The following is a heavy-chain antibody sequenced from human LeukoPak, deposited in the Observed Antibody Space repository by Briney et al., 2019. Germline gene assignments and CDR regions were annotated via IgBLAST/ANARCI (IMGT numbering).Heavy chain of an antibody. V-gene: IGHV3-23*01. CDR1: GGSISSGGYY. CDR2: ITGSGGST. CDR3: AKAQVGAILHAFDI. Sequence: LSLTCTVSGGSISSGGYYWSWIRQAPGKGLEWVSAITGSGGSTYYADSVKGRFTISRDNSKNTLYLQMNSLRAEDTAVYYCAKAQVGAILHAFDIWGQGTMVTVSS. D-gene: IGHD1-26*01. J-gene: IGHJ3*02.